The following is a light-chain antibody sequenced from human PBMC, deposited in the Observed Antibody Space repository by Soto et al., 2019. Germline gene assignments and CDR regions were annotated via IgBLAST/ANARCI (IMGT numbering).Light chain of an antibody. CDR3: SSYAGSNNVV. Sequence: QSVLTQPPSASGSPGQSVTISCTGTSSDVGGYNYVSWYRQHPGKAPKLMIYEVSERPSGVSDRFSGSKSGNTASLTVSGLQADDEADYYCSSYAGSNNVVFGGGTKLTVL. CDR2: EVS. J-gene: IGLJ3*02. V-gene: IGLV2-8*01. CDR1: SSDVGGYNY.